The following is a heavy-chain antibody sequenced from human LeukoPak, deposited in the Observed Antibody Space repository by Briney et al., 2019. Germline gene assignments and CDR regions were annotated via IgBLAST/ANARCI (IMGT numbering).Heavy chain of an antibody. CDR1: GYTFTSYG. D-gene: IGHD5-24*01. CDR2: ISAYNGNT. Sequence: ASVKVSCKASGYTFTSYGISWVRQAPGQGLEGMGWISAYNGNTNYAQKLQGRVTMTTDTSTSTAYMELRSLRSDDTAVYYCARSVEMATMNDYWGQGTLVTVSS. CDR3: ARSVEMATMNDY. V-gene: IGHV1-18*01. J-gene: IGHJ4*02.